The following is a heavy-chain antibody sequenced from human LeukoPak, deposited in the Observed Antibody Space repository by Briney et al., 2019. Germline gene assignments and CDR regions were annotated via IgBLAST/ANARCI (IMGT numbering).Heavy chain of an antibody. V-gene: IGHV3-74*01. J-gene: IGHJ6*02. CDR1: GFTFTTYW. CDR3: ARGQLEWENYYYGMDV. CDR2: INSDGSIT. D-gene: IGHD1-1*01. Sequence: PGGSLRLSCAASGFTFTTYWMHWVRQAPGKGLVWVSHINSDGSITSYADSVKGRFTISRDNAKNTLYLQMNSLRAEDTAVYYCARGQLEWENYYYGMDVWGQGTTVTVSS.